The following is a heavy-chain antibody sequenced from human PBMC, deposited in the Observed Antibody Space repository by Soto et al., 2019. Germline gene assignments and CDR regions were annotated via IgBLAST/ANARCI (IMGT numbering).Heavy chain of an antibody. D-gene: IGHD1-26*01. V-gene: IGHV1-2*04. CDR3: ARDPQPHSSGSYYYYSGMDV. CDR1: GYTFTGYY. Sequence: ASVKVSCKASGYTFTGYYMHWVRQAPGQGLEWMGWINPNSGGTNYAQKFQGWVTMTRDTSISTAYMELSRLRSDDTAVYYCARDPQPHSSGSYYYYSGMDVWGQGTTVTVSS. CDR2: INPNSGGT. J-gene: IGHJ6*02.